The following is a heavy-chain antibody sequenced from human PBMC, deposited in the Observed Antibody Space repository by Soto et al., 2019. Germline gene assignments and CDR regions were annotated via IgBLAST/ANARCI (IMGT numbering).Heavy chain of an antibody. Sequence: ASVKVSCKASGYTFTSYAMHWVRQAPGQRLEWMGWINPNSGGTNYAQKFQGWVTMTRDTSISTAYMELSRLRSDDTAVYYCARDVSEWLWAFDIWGQGTMVTVS. CDR1: GYTFTSYA. D-gene: IGHD3-3*01. J-gene: IGHJ3*02. CDR3: ARDVSEWLWAFDI. V-gene: IGHV1-2*04. CDR2: INPNSGGT.